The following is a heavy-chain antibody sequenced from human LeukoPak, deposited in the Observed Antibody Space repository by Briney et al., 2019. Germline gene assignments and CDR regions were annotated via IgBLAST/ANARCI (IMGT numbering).Heavy chain of an antibody. CDR2: INHSGST. D-gene: IGHD3-22*01. J-gene: IGHJ4*02. V-gene: IGHV4-39*07. Sequence: SETLSLTCTVSGGSISCSSYYWGWIRQPPGKGLEWIGEINHSGSTNYNSSLKSRVTISVDTSKNQFSLKLSSVTAADTAVYYCATRTYYYDSSGYPLFDYWGQGTLVTVSS. CDR3: ATRTYYYDSSGYPLFDY. CDR1: GGSISCSSYY.